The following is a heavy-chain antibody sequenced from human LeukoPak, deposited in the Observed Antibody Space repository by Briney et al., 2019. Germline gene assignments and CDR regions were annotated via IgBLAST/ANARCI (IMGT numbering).Heavy chain of an antibody. CDR1: GFAFSSYG. Sequence: GGSLRLSCAASGFAFSSYGMSWVRQAPGKGLEWVSDISGTGGNTYYAESVKGRFTISRDNTKNSLYLQMNSLRAEDTAVFYCARDQYDTWSRRGNFDSWGQGTLVIVSS. J-gene: IGHJ4*02. CDR2: ISGTGGNT. CDR3: ARDQYDTWSRRGNFDS. V-gene: IGHV3-23*01. D-gene: IGHD3-3*01.